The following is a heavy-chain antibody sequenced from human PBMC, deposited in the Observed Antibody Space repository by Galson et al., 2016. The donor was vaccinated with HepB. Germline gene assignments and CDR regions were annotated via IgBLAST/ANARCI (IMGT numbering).Heavy chain of an antibody. V-gene: IGHV3-11*06. Sequence: SLRLSCAASGFTFSDNYMSWIRQAPGKGLEWVSYISSSGSYTNYADSVKGRFTISRDNARKSLYLQMNSLRPDDTAVYYCAREDSSWYGYYGMDVWGQGTTVTVSS. CDR3: AREDSSWYGYYGMDV. CDR1: GFTFSDNY. CDR2: ISSSGSYT. D-gene: IGHD6-13*01. J-gene: IGHJ6*02.